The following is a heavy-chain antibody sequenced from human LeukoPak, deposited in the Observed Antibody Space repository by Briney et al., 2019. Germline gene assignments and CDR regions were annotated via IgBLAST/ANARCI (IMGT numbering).Heavy chain of an antibody. CDR3: ANSPYGSGSYYNGWFDP. CDR2: VYNSGST. V-gene: IGHV4-59*04. CDR1: GGSISSYY. Sequence: SETLSLTCTVSGGSISSYYWSWIRQPPGKGLEWIGNVYNSGSTYYNPSLRSRVTISVDTSKNHFSLKLSSVTAADTAVYYCANSPYGSGSYYNGWFDPWGQGTLVTVSS. J-gene: IGHJ5*02. D-gene: IGHD3-10*01.